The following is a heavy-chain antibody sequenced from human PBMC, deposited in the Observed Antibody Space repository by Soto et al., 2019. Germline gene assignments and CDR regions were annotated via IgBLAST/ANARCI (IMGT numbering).Heavy chain of an antibody. CDR1: EFTFSDYA. V-gene: IGHV3-30-3*01. CDR2: ISDDGDKV. D-gene: IGHD3-22*01. Sequence: QGQLVESGGGVVQPGRSLRLSCAASEFTFSDYAMHWVRQAPGKGLEWVAVISDDGDKVFYADSIKDRLTISRDNSKRTLFLELTSLGPEDTALYYCARAHYHDSSGPTGHAFDIWGQGTLVTVSS. J-gene: IGHJ3*02. CDR3: ARAHYHDSSGPTGHAFDI.